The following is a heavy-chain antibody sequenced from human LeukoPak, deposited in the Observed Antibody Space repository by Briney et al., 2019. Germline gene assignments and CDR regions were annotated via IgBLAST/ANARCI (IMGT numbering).Heavy chain of an antibody. CDR1: GGSFSGYY. CDR2: INHSGST. Sequence: PSETLSLTCAVYGGSFSGYYWSWIRQPPGKGLEWIGEINHSGSTNYNPSLKSRVTISVDTSKNQFSLKLSSVTAADTAVYYCAREGGYSYGYRSLFDYWGQGALVIVSS. J-gene: IGHJ4*02. CDR3: AREGGYSYGYRSLFDY. D-gene: IGHD5-18*01. V-gene: IGHV4-34*01.